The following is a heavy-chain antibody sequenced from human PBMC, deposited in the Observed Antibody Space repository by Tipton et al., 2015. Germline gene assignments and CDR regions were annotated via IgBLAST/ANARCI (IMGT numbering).Heavy chain of an antibody. V-gene: IGHV1-69*06. Sequence: QLVQSGPEVKKPGSSVNVSCKASGGTFSSYAINWLRQVPGQGLEWMGGIIPIFGRPNYAQNFRGRVTITADKSSSAVHMELIGLTSEDTASYSCGCGDNGVLLGAGYYDCGVDVRGQGTTVTVSS. CDR3: GCGDNGVLLGAGYYDCGVDV. J-gene: IGHJ6*02. CDR2: IIPIFGRP. CDR1: GGTFSSYA. D-gene: IGHD2-15*01.